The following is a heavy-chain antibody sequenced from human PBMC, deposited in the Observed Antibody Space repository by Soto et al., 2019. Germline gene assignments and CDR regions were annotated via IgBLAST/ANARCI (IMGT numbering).Heavy chain of an antibody. D-gene: IGHD3-9*01. V-gene: IGHV3-23*01. J-gene: IGHJ4*02. Sequence: EVQLLESGGGLVQPGGSLRLSCAASGFTFSSYAMSWVRQAPGKGLEWVSAISGSGGSTYYADSAKGRFTISRDNSKNTLYLQMNSLRAEDTAVYYCAKALDTYYDILTGYSPSDYWGQGTLVTVSS. CDR1: GFTFSSYA. CDR3: AKALDTYYDILTGYSPSDY. CDR2: ISGSGGST.